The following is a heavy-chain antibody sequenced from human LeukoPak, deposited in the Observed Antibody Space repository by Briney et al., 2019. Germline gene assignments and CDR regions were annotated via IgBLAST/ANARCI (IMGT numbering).Heavy chain of an antibody. J-gene: IGHJ5*02. CDR1: GFTFSSYA. D-gene: IGHD3-10*01. CDR2: ISGSGDSR. V-gene: IGHV3-23*01. CDR3: AREWTTMVRGGPNWFDP. Sequence: GGSLRLSCAASGFTFSSYAMSWVRQAPGKGLEWVSGISGSGDSRYYPDSVKGRFTISRDNAKNSLYLQMNSLRAEDTAVYYCAREWTTMVRGGPNWFDPWGQGTLVTVSS.